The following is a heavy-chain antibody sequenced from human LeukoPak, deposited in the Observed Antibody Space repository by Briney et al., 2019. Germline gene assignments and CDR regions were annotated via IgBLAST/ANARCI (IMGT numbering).Heavy chain of an antibody. CDR3: ASTDYYDSSGYYRY. Sequence: SQTLSLTCTVSGGSISSGGYYWSWIRQPPGKGLEWIGYIYHSGSTYYNPSLKSRVTISVDRSKNQFSLKLSSVTAADTAVYYCASTDYYDSSGYYRYWGQGTLVTVSS. CDR2: IYHSGST. D-gene: IGHD3-22*01. V-gene: IGHV4-30-2*01. CDR1: GGSISSGGYY. J-gene: IGHJ4*02.